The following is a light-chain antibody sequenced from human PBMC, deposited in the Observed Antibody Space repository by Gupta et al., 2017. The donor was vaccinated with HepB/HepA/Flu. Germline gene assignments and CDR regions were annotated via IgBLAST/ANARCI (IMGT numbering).Light chain of an antibody. CDR2: AAS. CDR3: QQYDSLPWT. V-gene: IGKV1-33*01. CDR1: QDISNY. Sequence: DLQLTPSPSPLSASVGHTVTITCQASQDISNYLHWYQQKPGKAPKLLIFAASNLETGVPSRFSGSASGTHFTLIISSLEPEDFATYYCQQYDSLPWTFGQGTMVEIK. J-gene: IGKJ1*01.